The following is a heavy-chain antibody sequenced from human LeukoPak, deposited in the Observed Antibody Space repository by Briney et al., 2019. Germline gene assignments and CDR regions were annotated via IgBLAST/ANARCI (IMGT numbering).Heavy chain of an antibody. D-gene: IGHD6-19*01. J-gene: IGHJ4*02. Sequence: GGSLRLSCAACGFTFRIYAMTWVRQAPGKGLEWVSTIIGNGGTTYYADSVKGRVAISRDNSKNTVFLQLNSLRAEDTAVYFCAKAEAVAGSDFFDYWGRGTLVTVSS. CDR1: GFTFRIYA. V-gene: IGHV3-23*01. CDR3: AKAEAVAGSDFFDY. CDR2: IIGNGGTT.